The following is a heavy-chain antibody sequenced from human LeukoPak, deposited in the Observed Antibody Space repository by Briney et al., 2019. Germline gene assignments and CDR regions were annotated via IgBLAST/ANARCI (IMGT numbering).Heavy chain of an antibody. Sequence: PPGRSLRLSCVASGFTFSSYAMHWVRQAPGKGLEWVAVISYDGSNKYYADSVKGRFTISRDNSKNTLYLQMNSLRAEDTAVYYCAKIVGATNSDYWGQGTLVTVSS. D-gene: IGHD1-26*01. J-gene: IGHJ4*02. CDR3: AKIVGATNSDY. CDR1: GFTFSSYA. CDR2: ISYDGSNK. V-gene: IGHV3-30-3*01.